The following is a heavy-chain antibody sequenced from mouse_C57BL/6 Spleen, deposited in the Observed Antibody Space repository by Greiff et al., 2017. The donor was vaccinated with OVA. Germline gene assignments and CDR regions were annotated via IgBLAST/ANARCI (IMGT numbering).Heavy chain of an antibody. CDR1: GYSFTDYN. V-gene: IGHV1-39*01. CDR3: ARGGITTVGEPFAY. D-gene: IGHD1-1*01. Sequence: EVKLVESGPELVKPGASVKISCKASGYSFTDYNMNWVKQSNGKSLEWIGVINPNYGTTSYNQKFKGKATLTVDQSSSTAYMQLNSLTSEDSAVYYCARGGITTVGEPFAYWGQGTLVTVSA. J-gene: IGHJ3*01. CDR2: INPNYGTT.